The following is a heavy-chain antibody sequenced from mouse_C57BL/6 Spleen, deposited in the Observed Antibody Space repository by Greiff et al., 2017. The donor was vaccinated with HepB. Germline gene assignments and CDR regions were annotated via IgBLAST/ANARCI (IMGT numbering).Heavy chain of an antibody. CDR1: GYAFSSYW. D-gene: IGHD2-5*01. Sequence: VKLQESGAELVKPGASVKISCKASGYAFSSYWIEWVKQRPGHGLEWIGEILPGSGSTNYNEKFKGKATFTADTSSNTAYMQLSSLTTEDSAIYYCARKPPAYYSNYFDYWGQGTTLTVSS. CDR3: ARKPPAYYSNYFDY. J-gene: IGHJ2*01. V-gene: IGHV1-9*01. CDR2: ILPGSGST.